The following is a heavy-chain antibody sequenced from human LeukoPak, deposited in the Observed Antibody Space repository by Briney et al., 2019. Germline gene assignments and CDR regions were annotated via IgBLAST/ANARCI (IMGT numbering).Heavy chain of an antibody. D-gene: IGHD4-17*01. CDR2: IGTAGDT. V-gene: IGHV3-13*01. J-gene: IGHJ6*02. Sequence: PGGSLRLSCAASGFTFSSYDMHWVRQATGKGLEWVSAIGTAGDTYYPGSVKGRFTISRENAKNSLYLQMNSLRAGDTAVYYCARVPTLGDYYYGMDVWGQGTTVTVSS. CDR1: GFTFSSYD. CDR3: ARVPTLGDYYYGMDV.